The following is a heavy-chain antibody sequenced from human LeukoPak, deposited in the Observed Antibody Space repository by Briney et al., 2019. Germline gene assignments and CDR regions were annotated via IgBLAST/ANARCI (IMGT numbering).Heavy chain of an antibody. Sequence: HPGGPRRLSGAASGFTFSSYEMNWVRQAPGKGLEWVSYISSSSSTIYYADSVKGRFTISRDNAKNSLYLQMNSLRAEDTAVYYCARDPLNWNDASSLGWFDYWGQGTLVTVSS. CDR2: ISSSSSTI. CDR3: ARDPLNWNDASSLGWFDY. D-gene: IGHD1-20*01. CDR1: GFTFSSYE. J-gene: IGHJ4*02. V-gene: IGHV3-48*01.